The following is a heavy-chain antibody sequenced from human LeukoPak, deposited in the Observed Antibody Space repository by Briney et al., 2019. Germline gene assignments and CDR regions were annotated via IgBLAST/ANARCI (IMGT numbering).Heavy chain of an antibody. CDR2: ISSSSSYI. V-gene: IGHV3-21*01. Sequence: PGGSLRLSCAASGFTFSSYSMNWVRQAPGKGLEWVSSISSSSSYIYYADSVKGRFTISRDNAKNSLYLQMNSLRAEDTAVYYCARLSLYCSSTSCYFDYWGQGTLVTVSS. CDR3: ARLSLYCSSTSCYFDY. J-gene: IGHJ4*02. CDR1: GFTFSSYS. D-gene: IGHD2-2*01.